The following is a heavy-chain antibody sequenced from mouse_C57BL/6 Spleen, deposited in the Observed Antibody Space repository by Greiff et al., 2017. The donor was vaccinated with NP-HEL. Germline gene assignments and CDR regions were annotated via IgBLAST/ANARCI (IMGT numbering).Heavy chain of an antibody. CDR3: ASYEDAYDGYPFDY. J-gene: IGHJ2*01. D-gene: IGHD2-3*01. CDR2: IYPRDGST. Sequence: VQLQQSGPELVKPGASVKLSCKASGYTFTSYDINWVKQRPGQGLEWIGWIYPRDGSTKYNEKFKGKATLTVDTSSSTAYKELHSLTSEDSAVYFGASYEDAYDGYPFDYWGQGTTLTVSS. CDR1: GYTFTSYD. V-gene: IGHV1-85*01.